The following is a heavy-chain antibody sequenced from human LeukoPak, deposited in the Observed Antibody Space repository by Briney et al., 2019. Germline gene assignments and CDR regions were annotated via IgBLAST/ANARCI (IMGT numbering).Heavy chain of an antibody. CDR2: INPNSGGT. CDR1: GYTFTGYY. J-gene: IGHJ4*02. D-gene: IGHD3-10*01. V-gene: IGHV1-2*06. Sequence: ASVKVSCKASGYTFTGYYMHWVRQAPGQGLEWMGRINPNSGGTNYAQKFQGRVTMTRDTSISTAYMELSRLRSDDTAVYYCARLVRGGGFHFDYWSQGTLATVPS. CDR3: ARLVRGGGFHFDY.